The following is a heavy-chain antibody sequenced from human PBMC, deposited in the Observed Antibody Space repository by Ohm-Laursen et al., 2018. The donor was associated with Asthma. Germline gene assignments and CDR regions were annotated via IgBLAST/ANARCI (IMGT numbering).Heavy chain of an antibody. CDR3: ARDPDIVVGGYYYYGMDV. Sequence: SSVKVSCKASGYTFTSYGISWVRQAPGQGLEWMGWISAYNGNTNYAQKLQGRVTMTTDTSTSTAYMELRSLRSDDTAVYYCARDPDIVVGGYYYYGMDVWGQGTTVTVSS. V-gene: IGHV1-18*04. D-gene: IGHD2-15*01. J-gene: IGHJ6*02. CDR1: GYTFTSYG. CDR2: ISAYNGNT.